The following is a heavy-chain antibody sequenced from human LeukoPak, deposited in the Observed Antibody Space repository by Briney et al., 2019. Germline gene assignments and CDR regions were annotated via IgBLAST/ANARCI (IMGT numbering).Heavy chain of an antibody. CDR1: GFTFSSYA. CDR3: ARDGRAVAGPLDY. CDR2: ISYDGSTK. D-gene: IGHD6-19*01. J-gene: IGHJ4*02. Sequence: PGGSLRLSCAPSGFTFSSYAMHWVRQAPGKGLECVAVISYDGSTKYYADSVKGRFTISRDNSKNTLYLQMNSLRAEDTAVYYCARDGRAVAGPLDYWGQGTLVTVSS. V-gene: IGHV3-30*04.